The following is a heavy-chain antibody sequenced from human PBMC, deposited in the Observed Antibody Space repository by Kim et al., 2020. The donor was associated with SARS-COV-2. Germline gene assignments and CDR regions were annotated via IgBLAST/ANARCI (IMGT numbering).Heavy chain of an antibody. Sequence: GIANYAQKFQGRVTITADKSTSTAYMELSSLRSEDTAVYYCARAHGVLDPWGQGTLVTVSS. J-gene: IGHJ5*02. V-gene: IGHV1-69*04. CDR3: ARAHGVLDP. CDR2: GIA. D-gene: IGHD3-10*01.